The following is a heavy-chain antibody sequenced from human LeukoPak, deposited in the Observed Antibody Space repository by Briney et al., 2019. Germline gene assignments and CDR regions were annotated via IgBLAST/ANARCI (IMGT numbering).Heavy chain of an antibody. CDR1: GFTFINYA. J-gene: IGHJ4*02. V-gene: IGHV3-23*01. CDR2: ISGSGGST. D-gene: IGHD1-7*01. Sequence: PGGSLRLSCAASGFTFINYAMSWVRQSPVKGLEWVSGISGSGGSTYYADSVKGRFTISRDNSKDTVYLQMNSLRAEDTAIYYCAKDWRSVNYGCSDYWGQGTLVTVSS. CDR3: AKDWRSVNYGCSDY.